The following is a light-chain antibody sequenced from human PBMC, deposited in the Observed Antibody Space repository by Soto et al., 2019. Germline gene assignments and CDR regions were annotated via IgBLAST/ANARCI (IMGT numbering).Light chain of an antibody. J-gene: IGLJ1*01. CDR1: SSDLGGYDY. V-gene: IGLV2-14*03. Sequence: QSALTQPASVSGSPGQSITISCTGTSSDLGGYDYVSWYQHHPGKAHKLMIYDVSNRPSGVSNRFSGSKSGNTASLTISGLQPEDEADYYCSSYTSSSTLGVFGTGTKVTVL. CDR2: DVS. CDR3: SSYTSSSTLGV.